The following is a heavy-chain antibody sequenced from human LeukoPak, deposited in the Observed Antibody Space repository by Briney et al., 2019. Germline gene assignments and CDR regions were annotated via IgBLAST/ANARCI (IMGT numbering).Heavy chain of an antibody. CDR3: ARDQYYGSGSPSLAY. V-gene: IGHV1-2*02. J-gene: IGHJ4*02. D-gene: IGHD3-10*01. Sequence: ASVKVSCKASGYTFTSYDINWVRQATGQGLEWMGWINPNSGGTNYAQKFQGRVTMTRDTSISTAYMELSRLRSDDTAVYYCARDQYYGSGSPSLAYWGQGTLVTVSS. CDR1: GYTFTSYD. CDR2: INPNSGGT.